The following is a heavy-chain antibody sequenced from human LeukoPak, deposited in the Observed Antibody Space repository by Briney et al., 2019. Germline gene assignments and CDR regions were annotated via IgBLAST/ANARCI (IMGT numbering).Heavy chain of an antibody. D-gene: IGHD3-10*01. CDR3: ARVGGVTMVRGPRRLGYYMDV. CDR2: INHSGST. J-gene: IGHJ6*03. CDR1: GGSFSGYY. V-gene: IGHV4-34*01. Sequence: SETLSLTCAVYGGSFSGYYWSWIRQPPGKGLEWIGKINHSGSTNYNPSLKSRVTISVDTSKNQFSLKLSSVTAADTAVYYCARVGGVTMVRGPRRLGYYMDVWGKGTTVTVSS.